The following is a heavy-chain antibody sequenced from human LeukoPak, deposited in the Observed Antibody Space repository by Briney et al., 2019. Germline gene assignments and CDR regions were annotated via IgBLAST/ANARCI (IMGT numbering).Heavy chain of an antibody. CDR2: ISSSSSYI. Sequence: PGGSLRLPCAASGFTFSSYSMNWVRQAPGKGLEWVSSISSSSSYIYYADSVKGRFTISRDNAKNSLYLQMNSLRAEDTAVYYCARDPRDGYDFDYWGQGTLVTVSS. D-gene: IGHD5-24*01. CDR1: GFTFSSYS. CDR3: ARDPRDGYDFDY. V-gene: IGHV3-21*01. J-gene: IGHJ4*02.